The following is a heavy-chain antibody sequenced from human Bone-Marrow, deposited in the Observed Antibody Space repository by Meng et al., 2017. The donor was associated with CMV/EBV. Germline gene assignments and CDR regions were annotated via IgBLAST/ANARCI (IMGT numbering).Heavy chain of an antibody. V-gene: IGHV3-7*01. D-gene: IGHD2-2*01. CDR3: ARDRTTRYCSSTTCYRESYGWDH. CDR1: GFTFSSYA. Sequence: GGSLRLSCAASGFTFSSYAMHWVRQAPGKGLEWVANIKQDGSEKYYVDSVKGRFTISRDNAKNSLYLQMNSLRAEDTAVYYCARDRTTRYCSSTTCYRESYGWDHWGQGTLVTVSS. J-gene: IGHJ4*02. CDR2: IKQDGSEK.